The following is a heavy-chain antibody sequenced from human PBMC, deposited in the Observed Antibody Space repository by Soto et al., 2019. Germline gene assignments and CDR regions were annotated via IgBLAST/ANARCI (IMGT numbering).Heavy chain of an antibody. CDR3: ARRPHNWNDVSAGHWFAP. D-gene: IGHD1-20*01. V-gene: IGHV6-1*01. CDR1: GDSVSSNSAA. CDR2: TYYRSKWYN. Sequence: QTLSLTCAISGDSVSSNSAAWNWIRQSPSRGLEWLGRTYYRSKWYNDYAVSVKSRITINPDTSKNQFSLQLNSVTPEDTAVYYCARRPHNWNDVSAGHWFAPWGQGTLVTVSS. J-gene: IGHJ5*02.